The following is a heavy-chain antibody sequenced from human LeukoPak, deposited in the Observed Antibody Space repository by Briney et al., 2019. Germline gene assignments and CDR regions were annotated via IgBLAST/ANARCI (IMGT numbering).Heavy chain of an antibody. J-gene: IGHJ4*02. V-gene: IGHV3-21*01. D-gene: IGHD3-9*01. Sequence: GGSLRLSCAASGFTFSSYSMNWVRQAPGKGLEWVSSISSSSSYIYYADSVKGRFTISRDNAKNSLYLQMNSLRAEDTVVYYCARDPYFDWPYYYFDYWGQGTLVTVSS. CDR3: ARDPYFDWPYYYFDY. CDR1: GFTFSSYS. CDR2: ISSSSSYI.